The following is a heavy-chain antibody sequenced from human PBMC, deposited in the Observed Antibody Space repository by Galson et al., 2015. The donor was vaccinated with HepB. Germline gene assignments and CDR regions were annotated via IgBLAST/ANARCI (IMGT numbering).Heavy chain of an antibody. CDR1: GFTFSSYA. J-gene: IGHJ1*01. V-gene: IGHV3-23*01. CDR3: AKGGWNCSSTSCYTEYFQH. Sequence: LRLSCAASGFTFSSYAMSWVRQAPGKGLEWVSAISGSGGSTYYADSVKGRFTISRDNSKNTLYLQMNSLRAEDTAVYYCAKGGWNCSSTSCYTEYFQHWGQGTLVTVSS. D-gene: IGHD2-2*02. CDR2: ISGSGGST.